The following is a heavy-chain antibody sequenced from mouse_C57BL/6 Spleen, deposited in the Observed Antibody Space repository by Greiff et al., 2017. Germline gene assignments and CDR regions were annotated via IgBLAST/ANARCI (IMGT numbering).Heavy chain of an antibody. CDR2: IYPGDGDT. V-gene: IGHV1-82*01. CDR3: ARWDPWFAY. CDR1: GYAFSSSW. J-gene: IGHJ3*01. Sequence: VQVVESGPELVKSGASVKISCKASGYAFSSSWMNWVKQRPGKGLEWIGRIYPGDGDTNYNGKFKGKATLTADKSSSTAYVQLRSLTSEDSAVYFCARWDPWFAYWGQGTLVTVSA. D-gene: IGHD4-1*01.